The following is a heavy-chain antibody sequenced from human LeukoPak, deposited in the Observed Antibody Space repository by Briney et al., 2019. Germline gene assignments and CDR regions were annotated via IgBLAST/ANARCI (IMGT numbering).Heavy chain of an antibody. J-gene: IGHJ5*02. V-gene: IGHV4-59*01. Sequence: SETLSLTCTVSGGSISSYYWSWIRQPAGKGLEWIGYIYYSGSTNYNPSLKSRVTISVDTSKNQFSLKLSSVTAADTAVYYCARLWFGELLPYNWFDPWGQGTLVTVSS. CDR3: ARLWFGELLPYNWFDP. CDR1: GGSISSYY. D-gene: IGHD3-10*01. CDR2: IYYSGST.